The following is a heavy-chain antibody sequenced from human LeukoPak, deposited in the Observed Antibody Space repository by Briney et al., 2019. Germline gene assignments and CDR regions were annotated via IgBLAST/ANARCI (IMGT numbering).Heavy chain of an antibody. CDR1: GFTFSSYW. CDR3: ARVSQGYSSSSLRYYYYMDV. CDR2: IKEDGSEK. J-gene: IGHJ6*03. D-gene: IGHD6-6*01. Sequence: PGGSLRLSCAASGFTFSSYWMNWVRQAPGKGLEWVANIKEDGSEKYYVDSVKGRFTISRDNAKNSLYLQMNSLRAEDTAVYYCARVSQGYSSSSLRYYYYMDVWGKGTTVTVSS. V-gene: IGHV3-7*01.